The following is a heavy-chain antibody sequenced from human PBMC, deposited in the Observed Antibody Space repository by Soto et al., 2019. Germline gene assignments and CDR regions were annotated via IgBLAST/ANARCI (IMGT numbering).Heavy chain of an antibody. CDR1: GGPFSSHT. J-gene: IGHJ2*01. Sequence: QDQLVQSGAEVKKPGSSVKVSCKAFGGPFSSHTFSWVRQAPGQGREWMGRIIPALGTTTYAQKFQGRVTTTADESVPTAYMELNSLRTEDTAVYYGARTDFGDYWYFDPGGRGTMVTVSS. CDR2: IIPALGTT. CDR3: ARTDFGDYWYFDP. V-gene: IGHV1-69*08. D-gene: IGHD4-17*01.